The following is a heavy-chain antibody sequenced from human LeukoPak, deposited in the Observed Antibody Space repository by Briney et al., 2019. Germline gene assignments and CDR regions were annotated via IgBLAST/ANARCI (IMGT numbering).Heavy chain of an antibody. CDR2: IYYSGST. V-gene: IGHV4-59*08. CDR3: ARTPRGAGTPNRGGFDI. D-gene: IGHD3-10*01. J-gene: IGHJ3*02. CDR1: GDSISSYY. Sequence: SETLSLTCTVSGDSISSYYWSWIRQPPGKGLEWIGYIYYSGSTNYNPSLKSRVTMSLDTSKNQFSLKLTSVTVADTAVYYCARTPRGAGTPNRGGFDIWGQGTMVTVSS.